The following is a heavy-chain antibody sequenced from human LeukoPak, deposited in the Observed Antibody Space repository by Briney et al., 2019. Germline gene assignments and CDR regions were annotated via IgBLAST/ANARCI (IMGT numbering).Heavy chain of an antibody. J-gene: IGHJ6*03. CDR2: ISSSSSYI. V-gene: IGHV3-21*01. Sequence: GGSLRLSCAASGFTFSSYSMNWVRQAPGKGLEWVSSISSSSSYIYYADSVKGRFTISGDNAKNSLYLQMNSLRAEDTAVYYCARGDGYRSWYYMDVWGKGTTVTVSS. CDR1: GFTFSSYS. D-gene: IGHD5-24*01. CDR3: ARGDGYRSWYYMDV.